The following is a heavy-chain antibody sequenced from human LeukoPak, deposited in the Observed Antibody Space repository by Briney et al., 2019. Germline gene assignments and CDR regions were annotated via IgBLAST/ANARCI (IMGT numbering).Heavy chain of an antibody. V-gene: IGHV1-46*01. Sequence: WASVKVSCKASGYTFTSYYMHWVRQAPGQGLEWMGIINPSGGSTSYAQKFQGRVTMTRDTSTSTVYMELSSLRSEDTAVYYCARDARVAVAATPVDAFDIWGQGTMVTVSS. J-gene: IGHJ3*02. CDR2: INPSGGST. D-gene: IGHD2-15*01. CDR3: ARDARVAVAATPVDAFDI. CDR1: GYTFTSYY.